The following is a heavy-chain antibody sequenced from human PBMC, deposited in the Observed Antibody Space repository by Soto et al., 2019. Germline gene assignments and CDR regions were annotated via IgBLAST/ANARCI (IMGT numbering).Heavy chain of an antibody. Sequence: ASVKVSCKASGYTFTTYAMHGVRQAPGQRLEWMAWINAGNGNIKYSQKFQARVTITRDTSASTAYMELSSLRSEDTAVYYCAREYCTGGTCYSFFDYWGQGTLVTVSS. CDR1: GYTFTTYA. J-gene: IGHJ4*02. D-gene: IGHD2-15*01. V-gene: IGHV1-3*01. CDR2: INAGNGNI. CDR3: AREYCTGGTCYSFFDY.